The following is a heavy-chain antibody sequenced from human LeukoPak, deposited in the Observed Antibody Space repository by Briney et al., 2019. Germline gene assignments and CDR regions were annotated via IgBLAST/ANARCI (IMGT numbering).Heavy chain of an antibody. D-gene: IGHD2-15*01. CDR3: ARGCSGGSCYSRAFDI. CDR2: IIPILGIA. Sequence: SVKASCKASGGTFSSYAISWVRQAPGQGLEWMGGIIPILGIANYAQKFQGRVTITADKSTSTAYMELSSLRSEDTAVYYCARGCSGGSCYSRAFDIWGQGTMVTVSS. V-gene: IGHV1-69*10. J-gene: IGHJ3*02. CDR1: GGTFSSYA.